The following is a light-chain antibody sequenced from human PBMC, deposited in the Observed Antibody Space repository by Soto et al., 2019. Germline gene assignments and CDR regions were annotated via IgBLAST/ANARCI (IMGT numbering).Light chain of an antibody. V-gene: IGLV2-14*01. Sequence: QSALTQPASVSGSPGQSITISCTGTSSDIGGYNYVSWYQQHPGKAPKLMIYEVSNRPSGVSNRFSGSKSGNTASLTISGLQADDAADYYCSSDTSSSTLVFGGGTKLTVL. CDR2: EVS. CDR1: SSDIGGYNY. CDR3: SSDTSSSTLV. J-gene: IGLJ3*02.